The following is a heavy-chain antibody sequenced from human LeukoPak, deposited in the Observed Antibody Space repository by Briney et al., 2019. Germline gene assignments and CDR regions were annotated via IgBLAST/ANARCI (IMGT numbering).Heavy chain of an antibody. CDR1: GYTFTGYY. J-gene: IGHJ4*02. V-gene: IGHV1-2*06. D-gene: IGHD3-16*02. CDR3: ARDLRYYDYVWGSYRLNY. CDR2: INPNSGGT. Sequence: ASVKVSCKASGYTFTGYYMHWVRQAPGQGLEWMGRINPNSGGTNYAQKFQGRVTMTRDTSISTAYMELSRLRSDDTAVYYCARDLRYYDYVWGSYRLNYWSQGTLVTVSS.